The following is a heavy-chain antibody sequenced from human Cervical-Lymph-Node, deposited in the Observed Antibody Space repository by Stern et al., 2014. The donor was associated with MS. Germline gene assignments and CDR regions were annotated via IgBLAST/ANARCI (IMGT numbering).Heavy chain of an antibody. CDR2: IWYDGNKK. CDR3: ARGNWNYEGMGY. D-gene: IGHD1-7*01. Sequence: VQLVESGGGVVQPGRSLRLSCAASGFTFSSYGMHWVRQAPGKGLEWLAVIWYDGNKKYYADSVKGRFTISRDNSKYTLFLQMSSLTAEDTALYYCARGNWNYEGMGYWGQGTLVTVSS. J-gene: IGHJ4*02. CDR1: GFTFSSYG. V-gene: IGHV3-33*01.